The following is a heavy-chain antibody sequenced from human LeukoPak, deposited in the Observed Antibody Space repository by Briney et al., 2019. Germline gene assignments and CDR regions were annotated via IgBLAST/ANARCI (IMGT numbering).Heavy chain of an antibody. CDR1: GYTFTSYG. CDR2: ISAYNGNT. CDR3: ASLVFVVVPAAPRDGTGDNWFDP. Sequence: ASVKVSCKASGYTFTSYGISWVRQAPGQGLEWMGWISAYNGNTNYAQKLQGRVTMTTDTSTSTAYMELRSLRSDDTAVYYCASLVFVVVPAAPRDGTGDNWFDPWGQGTLVTVSS. J-gene: IGHJ5*02. D-gene: IGHD2-2*01. V-gene: IGHV1-18*01.